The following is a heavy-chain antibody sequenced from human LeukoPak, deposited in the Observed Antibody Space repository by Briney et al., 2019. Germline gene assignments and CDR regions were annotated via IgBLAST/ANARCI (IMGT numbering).Heavy chain of an antibody. CDR2: INPSGGST. Sequence: ASVKVSCKASGYTFTGYYMHWVRQARGQGLEWMGIINPSGGSTSYAQKFQGRVTMTRDTSTSTVYMELSSLRSEDTAVYYCARDRRVLRYFDWLSPNWFDPWGQGTLVTVSS. D-gene: IGHD3-9*01. CDR1: GYTFTGYY. J-gene: IGHJ5*02. V-gene: IGHV1-46*01. CDR3: ARDRRVLRYFDWLSPNWFDP.